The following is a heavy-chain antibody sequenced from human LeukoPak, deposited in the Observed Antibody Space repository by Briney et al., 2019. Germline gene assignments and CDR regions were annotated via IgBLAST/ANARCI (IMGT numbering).Heavy chain of an antibody. V-gene: IGHV1-18*01. D-gene: IGHD6-13*01. CDR3: VRDREGAAAGTGDY. CDR1: GYTFTSYA. CDR2: ISAYNGVT. J-gene: IGHJ4*02. Sequence: ASVKVSCKASGYTFTSYAISWVRQALGQGLEWMGWISAYNGVTNYAQKLQGRVTMTTDTSTSTAYMELRSLRSDDTAVYYCVRDREGAAAGTGDYWGQGTLVTVSS.